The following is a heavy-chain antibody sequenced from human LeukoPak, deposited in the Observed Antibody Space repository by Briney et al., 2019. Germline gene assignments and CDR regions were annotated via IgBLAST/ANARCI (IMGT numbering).Heavy chain of an antibody. CDR3: ARDRSSWYVRGKINWFDP. V-gene: IGHV4-39*07. CDR2: IYYSGST. D-gene: IGHD6-13*01. Sequence: PSETLSLTCTVSGGSISSSSYYWGWIRQPPGKGLEWIGSIYYSGSTYYNPSLKSRVTISVDTSKNQFSLKLSSVTAADTAVYYCARDRSSWYVRGKINWFDPWGQGTLVTVSS. J-gene: IGHJ5*02. CDR1: GGSISSSSYY.